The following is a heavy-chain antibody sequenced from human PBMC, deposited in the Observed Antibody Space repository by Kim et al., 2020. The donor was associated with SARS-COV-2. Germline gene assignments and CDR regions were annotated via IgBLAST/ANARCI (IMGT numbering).Heavy chain of an antibody. Sequence: AVSVKSRITINPDTSKNQFSLQLNSVTPEDTAVYYCARDTVGAGEEWFDPWGQGTLVTVSS. CDR3: ARDTVGAGEEWFDP. V-gene: IGHV6-1*01. J-gene: IGHJ5*02. D-gene: IGHD1-26*01.